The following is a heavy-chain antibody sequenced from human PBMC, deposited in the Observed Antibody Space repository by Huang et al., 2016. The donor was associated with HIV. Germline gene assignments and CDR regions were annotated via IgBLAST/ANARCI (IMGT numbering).Heavy chain of an antibody. V-gene: IGHV3-30*18. CDR2: ITFDGKNK. CDR1: GFTFSGYG. CDR3: AKDNDLYYFDY. J-gene: IGHJ4*02. D-gene: IGHD1-1*01. Sequence: QVHLVESGGGVVQPGRSLRLSCAASGFTFSGYGMHWVRQAPGKGRGVVAVITFDGKNKYYADSVRGRFTGSRDNSQNTVSLQMNTLRAEDTAVYYCAKDNDLYYFDYWGQGTLVTVSS.